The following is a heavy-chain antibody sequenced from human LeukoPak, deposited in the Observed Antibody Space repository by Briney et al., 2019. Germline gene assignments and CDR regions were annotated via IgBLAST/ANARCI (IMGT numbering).Heavy chain of an antibody. CDR1: GFTFSSYG. J-gene: IGHJ4*02. CDR2: ISYDGSNK. CDR3: AKDPGVAGIVY. Sequence: GGSLRLSCAASGFTFSSYGMHWVRQAPGKGLEWVAVISYDGSNKYYADSVKGRFTISRDNSKNTLYLQMNSLRAEDTAVYYCAKDPGVAGIVYWGQGTLVTVSS. V-gene: IGHV3-30*18. D-gene: IGHD6-19*01.